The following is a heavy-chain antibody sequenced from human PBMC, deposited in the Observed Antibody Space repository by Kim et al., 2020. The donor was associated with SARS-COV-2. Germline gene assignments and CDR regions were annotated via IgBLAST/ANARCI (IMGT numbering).Heavy chain of an antibody. V-gene: IGHV3-9*01. Sequence: SLRLSCAASGFTFDDYAMHWVRQAPGKGLEWVSGISWNSGSIGYADSVKGRFTISRDNAKNSLYLQMNSLRAEDTALYYCAKSRGYSYGLGMDVWGQG. J-gene: IGHJ6*02. D-gene: IGHD5-18*01. CDR2: ISWNSGSI. CDR3: AKSRGYSYGLGMDV. CDR1: GFTFDDYA.